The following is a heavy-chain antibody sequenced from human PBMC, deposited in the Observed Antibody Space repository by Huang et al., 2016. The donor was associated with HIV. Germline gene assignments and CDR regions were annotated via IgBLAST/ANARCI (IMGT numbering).Heavy chain of an antibody. CDR2: IYYSGDT. CDR1: GGSITDSTYY. J-gene: IGHJ4*02. D-gene: IGHD3-10*01. V-gene: IGHV4-39*01. CDR3: ARHFGSWSGYFDS. Sequence: QLQLQESGPGLVRPSETLSLICTVSGGSITDSTYYWGWIRQPPGKGLGWMGSIYYSGDTDYNPSLKGRVTMSVDTSKNRFSLDIRSVAVADTAIYYCARHFGSWSGYFDSWGQGTLVPVSS.